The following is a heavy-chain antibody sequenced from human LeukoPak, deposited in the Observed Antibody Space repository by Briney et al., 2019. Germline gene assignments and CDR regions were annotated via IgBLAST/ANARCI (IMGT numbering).Heavy chain of an antibody. J-gene: IGHJ3*02. V-gene: IGHV3-74*01. CDR1: EFTFSGYW. CDR3: VRDGYSYGFMLAFDI. CDR2: INSDGSST. Sequence: PGGSLRLSCAASEFTFSGYWMHWVRQAPGKGLVWVSRINSDGSSTSYADSVKGRFTISRDSAKNTLYLQMNSLRAEDTAVYYCVRDGYSYGFMLAFDIWGLGTRVTVSS. D-gene: IGHD5-18*01.